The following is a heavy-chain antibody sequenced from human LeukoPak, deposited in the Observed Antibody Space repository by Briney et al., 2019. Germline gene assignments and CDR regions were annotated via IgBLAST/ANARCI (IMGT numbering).Heavy chain of an antibody. CDR3: ARDGSCSGGSCAMDGWFDP. V-gene: IGHV1-18*01. Sequence: ASVKVSCKTSGYSFTSYGVTWVRQAPGQGLEWMGWIGGYTGHTNYLQKFQGRVTMTTDTSTSTAYMELRSLTSDDTAVYYCARDGSCSGGSCAMDGWFDPWGQGTLVTVSS. CDR1: GYSFTSYG. CDR2: IGGYTGHT. D-gene: IGHD2-15*01. J-gene: IGHJ5*02.